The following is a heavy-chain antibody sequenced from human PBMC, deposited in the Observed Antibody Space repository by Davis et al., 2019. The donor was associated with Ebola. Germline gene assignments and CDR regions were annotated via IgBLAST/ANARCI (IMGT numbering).Heavy chain of an antibody. CDR1: GFTFSSYG. Sequence: PGGSLRLSCAASGFTFSSYGMHWVRQAPGKGLEWVAVIWYDGSNKYYADSVKGRFTISRDNSKNTLYLQMNSLRAEDTAVYYCAKDPGGSSGWYYGYYYYGMDVWGQGTTVTVSS. CDR3: AKDPGGSSGWYYGYYYYGMDV. CDR2: IWYDGSNK. J-gene: IGHJ6*02. V-gene: IGHV3-33*06. D-gene: IGHD6-19*01.